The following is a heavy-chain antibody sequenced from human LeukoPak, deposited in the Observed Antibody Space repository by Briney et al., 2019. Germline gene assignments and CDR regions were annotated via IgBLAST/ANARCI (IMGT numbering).Heavy chain of an antibody. Sequence: GGSLRLSCAASGFTFSSYWMHWVRQAPGKGLVWVSRINRDGSSTSYADSVKGRFTNPRDNAKNTLYLQMNSLRAEDTAVYYCARDPVYYFDSSGYYVYWGQGTLVTVSS. D-gene: IGHD3-22*01. CDR2: INRDGSST. CDR3: ARDPVYYFDSSGYYVY. V-gene: IGHV3-74*01. CDR1: GFTFSSYW. J-gene: IGHJ4*02.